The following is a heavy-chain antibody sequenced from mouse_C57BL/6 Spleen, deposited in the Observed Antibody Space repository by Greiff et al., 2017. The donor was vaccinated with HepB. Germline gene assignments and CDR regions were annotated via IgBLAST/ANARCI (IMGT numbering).Heavy chain of an antibody. CDR3: TSYDYYAMDY. V-gene: IGHV14-4*01. CDR1: GFNIKDDY. CDR2: IEPENGDT. J-gene: IGHJ4*01. Sequence: EVQLQQSGAELVRPGASVKLSCTASGFNIKDDYMHWVKQRPEQGLEWIGWIEPENGDTEYASKFQGKATITADTSSNTAYLQLSSLTSEDTAVYYCTSYDYYAMDYWGQGTSVTVSS. D-gene: IGHD1-1*01.